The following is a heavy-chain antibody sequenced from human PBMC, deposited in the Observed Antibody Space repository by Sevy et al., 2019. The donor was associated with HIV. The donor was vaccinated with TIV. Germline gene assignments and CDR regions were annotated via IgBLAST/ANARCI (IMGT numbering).Heavy chain of an antibody. D-gene: IGHD3-10*01. V-gene: IGHV3-30-3*01. CDR3: ARDQAGPSDDYYYYYGMDL. J-gene: IGHJ6*02. CDR2: VSFDGSDK. Sequence: GGSLRLSCAASGFILRNYVMHWVRQAPGKGLEWVAAVSFDGSDKFYADSVKGRFTISRDNSKNRLYLQTNSLRAEDTAEYYCARDQAGPSDDYYYYYGMDLWGQGTTVTVSS. CDR1: GFILRNYV.